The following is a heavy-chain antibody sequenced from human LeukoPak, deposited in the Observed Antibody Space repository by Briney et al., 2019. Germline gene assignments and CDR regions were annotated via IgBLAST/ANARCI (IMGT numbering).Heavy chain of an antibody. Sequence: GASVRVSSKASGYTFTSYGISWVRQAPGQGLEWMGWISAYNGNTNYAQKLQGRVTITTDTSTSTAYMELRSLRSDDTAVYYCARELVGRISIDYWGQGTLVTVSS. CDR2: ISAYNGNT. V-gene: IGHV1-18*01. J-gene: IGHJ4*02. D-gene: IGHD2-2*01. CDR1: GYTFTSYG. CDR3: ARELVGRISIDY.